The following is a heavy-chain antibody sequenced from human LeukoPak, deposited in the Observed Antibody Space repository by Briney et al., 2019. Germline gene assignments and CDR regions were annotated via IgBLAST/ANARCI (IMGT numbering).Heavy chain of an antibody. CDR3: ARGSRPVYNLLTGKRYFDY. V-gene: IGHV1-46*01. J-gene: IGHJ4*02. Sequence: GASVKVSCKASGYTFTRYAMNWVRQAPGQGLEWMGIINPSGGSTTYAQKFRGRLTMTRDMSTSTVYMELSGLRSEDTAVYYCARGSRPVYNLLTGKRYFDYWGQGTLLTVSS. CDR2: INPSGGST. CDR1: GYTFTRYA. D-gene: IGHD3-9*01.